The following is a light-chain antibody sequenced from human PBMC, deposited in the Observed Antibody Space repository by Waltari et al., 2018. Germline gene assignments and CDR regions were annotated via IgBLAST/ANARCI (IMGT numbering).Light chain of an antibody. J-gene: IGKJ2*01. CDR2: GAS. Sequence: EIVLTQSPATLSLSPGERATLSCRASQSVFTSLAWYQQKPGQAPRLLIHGASSRATGIPARFRGSGSGTDFTLAISSLEPEDFAVYYCQQRSHWPPEYTFGQGTKLEIK. CDR3: QQRSHWPPEYT. V-gene: IGKV3-11*01. CDR1: QSVFTS.